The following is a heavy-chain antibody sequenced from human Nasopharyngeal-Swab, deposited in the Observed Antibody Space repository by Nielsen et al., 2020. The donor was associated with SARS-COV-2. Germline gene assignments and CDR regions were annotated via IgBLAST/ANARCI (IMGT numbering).Heavy chain of an antibody. Sequence: ASVKVSCKASGYTFTSYYMHWVRQAPGQGLEWMGIINPSGGSTSYAQKFQGRVTMTRDTSTSTVYMELSSLRSEGTAVYYCARVGWGDPPSGSYSYYYYGMDVWGQGTTVTVSS. CDR3: ARVGWGDPPSGSYSYYYYGMDV. D-gene: IGHD1-26*01. J-gene: IGHJ6*02. CDR1: GYTFTSYY. CDR2: INPSGGST. V-gene: IGHV1-46*01.